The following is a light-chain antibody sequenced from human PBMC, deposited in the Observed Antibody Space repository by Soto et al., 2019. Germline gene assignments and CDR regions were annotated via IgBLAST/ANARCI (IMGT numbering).Light chain of an antibody. CDR3: CSYAGSSTLV. V-gene: IGLV2-23*01. Sequence: QSVLTQAASLSGSPGQSITISCSGTSSDVGSYNLVSWYQQHPGKAPKLMIYEGSKRPSGVSNRFSGSKSGNTASLTISGLQAEDEADYYCCSYAGSSTLVFGGGTKLTVL. J-gene: IGLJ2*01. CDR2: EGS. CDR1: SSDVGSYNL.